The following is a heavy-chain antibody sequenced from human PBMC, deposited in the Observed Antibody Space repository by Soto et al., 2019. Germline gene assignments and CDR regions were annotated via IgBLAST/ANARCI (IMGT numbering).Heavy chain of an antibody. Sequence: QAQLVESGGGVVQPGRSLRLSCAASGFAFSSYGMHWVRQAPGTGLEWVAVISYDGSLQHYADSVKGRFTISRDNSKNMVLLQMSCLRAEDTAVSYCVSDRGYGHASVPYSWGQGTLVSVSS. CDR1: GFAFSSYG. V-gene: IGHV3-30*03. CDR2: ISYDGSLQ. CDR3: VSDRGYGHASVPYS. J-gene: IGHJ4*02. D-gene: IGHD5-18*01.